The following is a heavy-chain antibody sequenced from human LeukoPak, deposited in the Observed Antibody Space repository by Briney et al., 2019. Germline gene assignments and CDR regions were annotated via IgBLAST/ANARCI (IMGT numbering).Heavy chain of an antibody. CDR3: ARDPILHDYGDQSKIPDYYYYYGMDV. D-gene: IGHD4-17*01. CDR2: IYYSGST. CDR1: GGSISSSSYY. J-gene: IGHJ6*02. Sequence: PSETLSLTCTVSGGSISSSSYYWGWIRQPPGKGLEWIGSIYYSGSTYYNPSLKSRVTISVDTSKNQFSLKLSSVTAADTAVYYCARDPILHDYGDQSKIPDYYYYYGMDVWGQGTTVTVSS. V-gene: IGHV4-39*07.